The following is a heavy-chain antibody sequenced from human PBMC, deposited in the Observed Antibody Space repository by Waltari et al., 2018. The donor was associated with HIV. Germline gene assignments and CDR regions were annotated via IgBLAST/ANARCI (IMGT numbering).Heavy chain of an antibody. CDR1: GFIFSSYA. CDR2: ITGSGGGT. V-gene: IGHV3-23*01. J-gene: IGHJ4*02. D-gene: IGHD2-2*02. CDR3: AKYLDCSGTSCYTPYFDY. Sequence: EVQLLESGGGLVQPGGSLRLSCAASGFIFSSYAMSWVGQAPGKGLEWVSAITGSGGGTYYADSVKGRFTFSRDNSQNTLYLQMNSLRAEDTAVYYCAKYLDCSGTSCYTPYFDYWGQGTLVTVSP.